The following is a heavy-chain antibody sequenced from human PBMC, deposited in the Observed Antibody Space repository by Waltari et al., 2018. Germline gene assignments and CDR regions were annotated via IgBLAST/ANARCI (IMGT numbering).Heavy chain of an antibody. CDR2: IRSNAYGGTA. J-gene: IGHJ4*02. V-gene: IGHV3-49*03. Sequence: ELQVVESGGGLVQPGRSLRLSCTGSGFTFGDYGMSWFRQAPGEGLGWVGLIRSNAYGGTAEYAAAVKGRFTISRDDSKSVVDLQMDSLRPGDTAIYYCASAPRPEVSAPFDFWGRGTLVTVSS. D-gene: IGHD2-8*01. CDR3: ASAPRPEVSAPFDF. CDR1: GFTFGDYG.